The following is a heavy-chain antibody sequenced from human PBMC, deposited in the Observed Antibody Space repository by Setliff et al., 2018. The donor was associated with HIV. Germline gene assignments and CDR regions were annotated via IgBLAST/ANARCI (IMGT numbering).Heavy chain of an antibody. J-gene: IGHJ4*02. CDR2: IYSGGSGT. V-gene: IGHV3-23*03. Sequence: PGGSLRLSCAASGFTFSSYAMSWVRQAPGRGLEWVSLIYSGGSGTYYADSVKGRFTMSRDNSKNTLYLQMNSLGAEDTAVYYCAKGPYYDILTGHFLFSYYFDYWGQGTLVTVSS. CDR3: AKGPYYDILTGHFLFSYYFDY. CDR1: GFTFSSYA. D-gene: IGHD3-9*01.